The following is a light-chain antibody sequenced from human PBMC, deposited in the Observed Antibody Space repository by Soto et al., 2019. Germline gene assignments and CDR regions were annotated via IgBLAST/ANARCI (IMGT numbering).Light chain of an antibody. CDR2: WAS. Sequence: DIVMTQSPDSLAVSLGERATINCKSSQSVLYSSNNKNHLAWYQQKPGQPPKLVIYWASTRESGVPDRFSGSGSGTDFTLTISSLQAEDVAVYYCQQRSNWPRTFGQGTKV. J-gene: IGKJ1*01. CDR3: QQRSNWPRT. CDR1: QSVLYSSNNKNH. V-gene: IGKV4-1*01.